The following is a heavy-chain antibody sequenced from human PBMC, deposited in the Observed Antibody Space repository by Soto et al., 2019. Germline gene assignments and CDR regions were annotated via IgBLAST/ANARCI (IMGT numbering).Heavy chain of an antibody. CDR1: GGSISSGGYY. J-gene: IGHJ4*02. CDR2: IYYSGST. CDR3: ARDLDSSIDY. Sequence: PSETLSLTCTVSGGSISSGGYYWSWIRQHPGEGLEWIGYIYYSGSTYYNPSLKSRVTISVDTSKNQFSLKLSSVTAADTAVYYCARDLDSSIDYWGQGTLVTVSS. D-gene: IGHD6-13*01. V-gene: IGHV4-30-4*08.